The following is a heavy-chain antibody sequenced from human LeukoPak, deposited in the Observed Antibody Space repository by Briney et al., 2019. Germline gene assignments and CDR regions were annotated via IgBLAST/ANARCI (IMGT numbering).Heavy chain of an antibody. CDR2: IYPGDSDT. CDR3: ARGYCSSISCKGDAFDI. CDR1: GYSFINYW. D-gene: IGHD2-2*01. J-gene: IGHJ3*02. V-gene: IGHV5-51*01. Sequence: GASLQISCKGSGYSFINYWIGWVRQLPGEGLEWMGIIYPGDSDTRYSPSFEGQVIISADKSISTAYLQWSSLKATDTAKYYCARGYCSSISCKGDAFDIWGQGTMVTVSS.